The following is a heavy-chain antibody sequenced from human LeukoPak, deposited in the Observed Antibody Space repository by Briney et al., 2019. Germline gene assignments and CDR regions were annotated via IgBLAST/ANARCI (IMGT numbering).Heavy chain of an antibody. D-gene: IGHD3-10*01. CDR2: INHSGST. Sequence: SETLSLTCAVYGGSFSGYYWSWIRQPPGKGPEWIGEINHSGSTNYNPSLKSRVTISVDTSKNQFSLKLSSVTAADTAVHYCARLVPSITMVRGVSDYWGQGTLVTVSS. CDR1: GGSFSGYY. J-gene: IGHJ4*02. V-gene: IGHV4-34*01. CDR3: ARLVPSITMVRGVSDY.